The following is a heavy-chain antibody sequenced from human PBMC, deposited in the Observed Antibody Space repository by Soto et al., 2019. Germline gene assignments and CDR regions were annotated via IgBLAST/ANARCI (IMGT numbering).Heavy chain of an antibody. CDR1: GYTFTSYG. V-gene: IGHV1-18*04. Sequence: QVPLVQSGAEVKKPGASVKVSCKASGYTFTSYGISWVRQAPGQGLEWMGWISAYNGNTNYAQKLQGRVTMTTDTSTSTAYMELRSLRSDDTAVYYCARAIVLMVYAIHGMDVWGQGTTVTVSS. CDR3: ARAIVLMVYAIHGMDV. D-gene: IGHD2-8*01. J-gene: IGHJ6*02. CDR2: ISAYNGNT.